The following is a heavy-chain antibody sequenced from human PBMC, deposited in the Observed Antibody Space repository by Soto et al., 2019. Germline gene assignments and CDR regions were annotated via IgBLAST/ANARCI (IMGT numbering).Heavy chain of an antibody. D-gene: IGHD1-1*01. CDR3: ARGRYGDY. V-gene: IGHV1-18*01. Sequence: QVHLVQSGAEVKKPGASVKVSCKGSGYAFTTYGITWVRQAPGQGLEWMGWISAHNGNTNYAQKRQGRVTVTRDTSTSTADMELRSLRDDDTAVYYCARGRYGDYWGQGALVTVSS. J-gene: IGHJ4*02. CDR1: GYAFTTYG. CDR2: ISAHNGNT.